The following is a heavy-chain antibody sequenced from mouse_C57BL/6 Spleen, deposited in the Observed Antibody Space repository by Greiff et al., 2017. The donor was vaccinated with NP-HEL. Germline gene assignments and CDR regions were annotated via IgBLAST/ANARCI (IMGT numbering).Heavy chain of an antibody. Sequence: EVMLVESGGDLVKPGGSLKLSCAASGFTFSSYGMSWVRQTPDKRLEWVATISSGGSYTYYPDSVKGRFTISRDNAKNTLYLQMSSLKSEDTAMYYCARDYGGYFDVWGTGTTVTVSS. J-gene: IGHJ1*03. CDR2: ISSGGSYT. CDR1: GFTFSSYG. CDR3: ARDYGGYFDV. D-gene: IGHD1-1*02. V-gene: IGHV5-6*01.